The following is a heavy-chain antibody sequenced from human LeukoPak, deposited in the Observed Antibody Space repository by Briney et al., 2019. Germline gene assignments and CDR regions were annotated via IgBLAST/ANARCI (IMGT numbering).Heavy chain of an antibody. CDR3: ARGPYSGSYVDY. Sequence: PSENLSLTCAVYGGSFSGYYWSWIRQPPGKGLEWIGEINHSGSTNYNPSLKSRVTLSVDTSKNQFSLKLSSVTAADTAVYYCARGPYSGSYVDYWGQGTLVTVSS. V-gene: IGHV4-34*01. CDR2: INHSGST. CDR1: GGSFSGYY. J-gene: IGHJ4*02. D-gene: IGHD1-26*01.